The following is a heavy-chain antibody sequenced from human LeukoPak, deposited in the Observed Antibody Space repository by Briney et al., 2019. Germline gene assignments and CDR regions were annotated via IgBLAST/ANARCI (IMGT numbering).Heavy chain of an antibody. J-gene: IGHJ5*02. Sequence: PSQTLSLTCTGSGGSISSGSYYWSWIRQPAGKGLEWIWRIYTSGSTNYNPSLKSRVTRSVDTSKNQLSLKLSSVTAAHPAVCYCANSGRYGWFEPWGQGTMVTVSS. D-gene: IGHD1-26*01. CDR3: ANSGRYGWFEP. V-gene: IGHV4-61*02. CDR2: IYTSGST. CDR1: GGSISSGSYY.